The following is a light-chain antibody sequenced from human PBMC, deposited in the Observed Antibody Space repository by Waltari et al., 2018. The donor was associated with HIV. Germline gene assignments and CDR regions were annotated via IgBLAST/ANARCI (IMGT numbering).Light chain of an antibody. CDR3: AAWDDSLSGYV. CDR1: SSNIGSNY. J-gene: IGLJ1*01. CDR2: KNN. Sequence: QSVLTQPPSASGTPGQRVTISCYGSSSNIGSNYVYWYQQHQVTAPKLLVYKNNERPAGVPDRFPGSRSGTSASLAISGLRSEDEADYYCAAWDDSLSGYVFGTGTKVTVL. V-gene: IGLV1-47*01.